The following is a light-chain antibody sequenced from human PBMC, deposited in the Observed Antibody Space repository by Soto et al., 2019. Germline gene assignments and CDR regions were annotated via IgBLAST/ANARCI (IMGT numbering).Light chain of an antibody. CDR2: GAS. V-gene: IGKV3-15*01. CDR3: QQDNNWPYT. J-gene: IGKJ2*01. Sequence: EIVMTQSPATLSVSPGERATLSCRASQSVSSNLAWYQQKPCKAPRLRIYGASTRATGIPARFSGSGSGTEFTLTISSLQSEDVVVADCQQDNNWPYTVGQGTKLEIK. CDR1: QSVSSN.